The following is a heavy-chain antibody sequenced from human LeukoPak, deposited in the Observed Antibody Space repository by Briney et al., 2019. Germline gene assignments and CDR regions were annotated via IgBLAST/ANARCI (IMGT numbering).Heavy chain of an antibody. CDR1: GFTFSDYW. CDR2: IKPDGTEK. V-gene: IGHV3-7*03. J-gene: IGHJ3*02. D-gene: IGHD1-14*01. Sequence: PGGSLRLSCAASGFTFSDYWMSWVRQTPGKGLEWVAKIKPDGTEKHYVDSVKGRFTISRDNAKNSLYLQMNSLRAEDTAVYYCARAEAGEDAFDIWGQGTMVTVSS. CDR3: ARAEAGEDAFDI.